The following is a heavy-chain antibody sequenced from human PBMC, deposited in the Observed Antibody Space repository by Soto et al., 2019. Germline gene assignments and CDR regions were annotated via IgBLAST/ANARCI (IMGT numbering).Heavy chain of an antibody. J-gene: IGHJ4*02. CDR3: ARDKGYSYGDFDY. Sequence: SETLSLTCTVSGGSISSYYWSWIRQPPGKGLEWIGYIYYSGSTNYNPSLKSRVTISVDTSKNQFSLKLSSVTAADTAVYYCARDKGYSYGDFDYWGQGTLVTVSS. D-gene: IGHD5-18*01. V-gene: IGHV4-59*01. CDR1: GGSISSYY. CDR2: IYYSGST.